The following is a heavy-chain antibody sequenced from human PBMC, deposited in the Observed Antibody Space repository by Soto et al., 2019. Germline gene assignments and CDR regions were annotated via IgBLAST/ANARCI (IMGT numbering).Heavy chain of an antibody. J-gene: IGHJ3*02. V-gene: IGHV1-18*01. Sequence: QVQLVQSGAEVKKPGASVKVSCKASGYTFTSYGISWVRQAPGQGLEWMGWISAYNGNTNYAQKLQGRLTMTTDTSTSTAYVELRSLRADDTAVYDCARERYFSGGSCADHDGFDIGGQGTMVTVAS. D-gene: IGHD2-15*01. CDR1: GYTFTSYG. CDR3: ARERYFSGGSCADHDGFDI. CDR2: ISAYNGNT.